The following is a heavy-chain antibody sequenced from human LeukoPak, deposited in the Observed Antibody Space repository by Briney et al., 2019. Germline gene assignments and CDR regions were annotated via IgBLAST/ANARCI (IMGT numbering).Heavy chain of an antibody. D-gene: IGHD4-17*01. CDR3: ARSSGGDTTFDY. CDR1: GYSISSGYY. V-gene: IGHV4-38-2*02. CDR2: IYHSGST. J-gene: IGHJ4*02. Sequence: KPSETLSLTCTVSGYSISSGYYWGWIQQPPGKGLEWIGSIYHSGSTYYNPSLKSRVTISVDTSKNQFSLKLSSVTAADTAVYYCARSSGGDTTFDYWGQGTLVTVSS.